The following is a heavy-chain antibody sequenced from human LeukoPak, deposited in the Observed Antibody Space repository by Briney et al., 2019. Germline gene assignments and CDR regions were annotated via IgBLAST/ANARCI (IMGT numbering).Heavy chain of an antibody. D-gene: IGHD5-24*01. CDR1: GGSISSSSYS. Sequence: SETLSLTCTVSGGSISSSSYSWGWIRQPPGKGLEWIGSIYYSGSTYYNPSLKSRVTISVDTSKNQFSLKLSSVTAADTAVYYCARRAREGRDGYNWRHAFDIWGQGTMVTVSS. CDR3: ARRAREGRDGYNWRHAFDI. J-gene: IGHJ3*02. V-gene: IGHV4-39*01. CDR2: IYYSGST.